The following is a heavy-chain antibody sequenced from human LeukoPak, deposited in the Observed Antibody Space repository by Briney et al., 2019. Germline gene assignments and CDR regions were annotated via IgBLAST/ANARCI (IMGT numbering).Heavy chain of an antibody. V-gene: IGHV3-23*01. CDR3: AKDLVATNY. CDR1: GFTFSSHA. D-gene: IGHD5-12*01. Sequence: GGSLRLSCAAPGFTFSSHAMSWVRQAPGKGLEWVSAISGSGGSTYYADSVKGRFTISRDNSKNTLYLQMNSLRAEDTAVCYCAKDLVATNYWGQGTLVTVSS. CDR2: ISGSGGST. J-gene: IGHJ4*02.